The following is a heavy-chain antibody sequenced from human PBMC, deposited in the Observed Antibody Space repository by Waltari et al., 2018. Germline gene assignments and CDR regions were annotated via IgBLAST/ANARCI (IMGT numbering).Heavy chain of an antibody. CDR2: MNPNSGNT. V-gene: IGHV1-8*01. J-gene: IGHJ6*02. Sequence: QVQLVQSGAEVKKPGASVKVSCKASGYTFTSHDINWVRQATGQGLEWMGWMNPNSGNTGYAQKFQGRVTMTRNTSISTAYMELSSLGSEDTAVYYCARASTYYDFWSGYTDYYGMDVWGQGTTVTVSS. CDR1: GYTFTSHD. D-gene: IGHD3-3*01. CDR3: ARASTYYDFWSGYTDYYGMDV.